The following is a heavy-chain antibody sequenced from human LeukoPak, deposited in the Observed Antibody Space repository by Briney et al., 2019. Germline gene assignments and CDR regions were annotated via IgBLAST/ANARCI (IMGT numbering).Heavy chain of an antibody. J-gene: IGHJ4*02. CDR2: IYPGDSDT. V-gene: IGHV5-51*03. CDR1: GYSFTSYW. D-gene: IGHD3-22*01. Sequence: GESLKISCKGSGYSFTSYWIGWVCQMPGKSLEWMGIIYPGDSDTRYSPSFQGQVTISADKSISTAYLQWSSLKASDTAMYYCARRGLYYYDSSGYYYVIDYWGQGTLVTVSS. CDR3: ARRGLYYYDSSGYYYVIDY.